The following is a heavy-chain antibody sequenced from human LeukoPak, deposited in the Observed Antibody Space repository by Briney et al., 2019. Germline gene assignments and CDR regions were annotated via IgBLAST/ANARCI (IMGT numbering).Heavy chain of an antibody. V-gene: IGHV4-59*11. CDR2: VYYTGSS. Sequence: SETLFLTCTVSGGSINDHAWCWIRQPPGRGLEWIGCVYYTGSSEYNASLKSRLTISTDTSNNQLSLKVTSVTAADTAIYSCARLSRIATAGAYSYHSLDIWGQGTTVTVSS. D-gene: IGHD6-13*01. CDR1: GGSINDHA. CDR3: ARLSRIATAGAYSYHSLDI. J-gene: IGHJ6*02.